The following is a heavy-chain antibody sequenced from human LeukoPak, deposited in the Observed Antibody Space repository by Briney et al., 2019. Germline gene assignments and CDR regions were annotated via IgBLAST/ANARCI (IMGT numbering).Heavy chain of an antibody. CDR1: GFTVRSNY. V-gene: IGHV3-66*01. D-gene: IGHD3-22*01. CDR2: IHSGGTT. Sequence: PGGSLRLSCSASGFTVRSNYMSWVRQAPGKGLVWVSTIHSGGTTHYADSVKGRFTISRDNSKKTLYLQMNSLRAEDTAVYYCATDRPSDYYDSSGYSFDSWGQGTLVTVSS. CDR3: ATDRPSDYYDSSGYSFDS. J-gene: IGHJ4*02.